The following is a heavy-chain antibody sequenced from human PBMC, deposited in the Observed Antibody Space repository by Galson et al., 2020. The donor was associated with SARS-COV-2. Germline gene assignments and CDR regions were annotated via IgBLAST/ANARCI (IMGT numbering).Heavy chain of an antibody. CDR1: GSTFSKYA. V-gene: IGHV3-23*01. CDR3: TNAPRIYPTGAGH. D-gene: IGHD1-26*01. J-gene: IGHJ4*02. CDR2: ISGGGDST. Sequence: GGSLRLSCEGSGSTFSKYAMIWVRQTPGKGLEWVSAISGGGDSTYYADSAKGRFTISRDNSKNTGYLQMSSLRADDTAVYYCTNAPRIYPTGAGHWGQGTLVTVSS.